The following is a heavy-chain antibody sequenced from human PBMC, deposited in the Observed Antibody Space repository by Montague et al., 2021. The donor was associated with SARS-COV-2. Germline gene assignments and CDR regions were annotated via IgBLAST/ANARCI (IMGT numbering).Heavy chain of an antibody. CDR1: GFTVSSNY. D-gene: IGHD3-22*01. V-gene: IGHV3-66*01. CDR3: ARGYYESSGYYATVGVH. Sequence: SLRLSCAASGFTVSSNYMSWVRQAPGKGLEWVSVIYSGGSTYYADSVKGRFTISRDNSKNTLYLQMNSLRAEDTAVYYCARGYYESSGYYATVGVHWGQGTLVTVSS. J-gene: IGHJ4*02. CDR2: IYSGGST.